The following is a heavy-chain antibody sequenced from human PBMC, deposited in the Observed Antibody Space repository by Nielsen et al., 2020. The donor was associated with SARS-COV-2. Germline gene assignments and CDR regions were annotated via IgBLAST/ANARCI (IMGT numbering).Heavy chain of an antibody. CDR2: IRSKVYGGTT. V-gene: IGHV3-49*04. J-gene: IGHJ4*02. Sequence: GGSLRLSCTASGFTFGDYAMSWVRQAPGKGLEWVGFIRSKVYGGTTEYAASVKGRVTISRDDSETIAYLQMNSLKAEDTAVYYCARHVTWGSGWNGDYWGQGTLVTVSS. CDR1: GFTFGDYA. D-gene: IGHD6-19*01. CDR3: ARHVTWGSGWNGDY.